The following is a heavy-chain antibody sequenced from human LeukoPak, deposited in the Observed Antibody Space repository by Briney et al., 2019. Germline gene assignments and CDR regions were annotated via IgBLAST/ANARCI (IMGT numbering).Heavy chain of an antibody. V-gene: IGHV3-30*18. CDR3: ANLPDGYTVRPLSY. CDR1: GLTLSSYG. J-gene: IGHJ4*02. Sequence: GGSLRLSCAASGLTLSSYGMLWVRQAPGRGREGVADISYDGSNKYYADSVKGRHTISSDNSKITPYLQMNSRRAEDTVVYYCANLPDGYTVRPLSYWGQGTQHAVCS. CDR2: ISYDGSNK. D-gene: IGHD5-24*01.